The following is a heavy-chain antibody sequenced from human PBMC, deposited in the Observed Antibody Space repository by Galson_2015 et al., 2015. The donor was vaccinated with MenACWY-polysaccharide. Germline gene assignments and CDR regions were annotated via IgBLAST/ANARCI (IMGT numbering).Heavy chain of an antibody. CDR1: GFIFSDYA. V-gene: IGHV3-30*18. CDR2: ISYDGSNK. J-gene: IGHJ6*02. CDR3: AKDRPLRGLSVFYYGMDV. D-gene: IGHD3-10*01. Sequence: SLRLSCAVSGFIFSDYAINWVRQAPGKGLEWLAVISYDGSNKYYLESVRGRFTISRDNSKDMVYLHMNSLRGEDTAVYFCAKDRPLRGLSVFYYGMDVWGRGTTVTVSS.